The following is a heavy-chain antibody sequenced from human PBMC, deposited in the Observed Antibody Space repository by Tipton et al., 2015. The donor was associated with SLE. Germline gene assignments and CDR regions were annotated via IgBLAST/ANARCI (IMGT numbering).Heavy chain of an antibody. V-gene: IGHV4-61*02. J-gene: IGHJ4*02. CDR1: CVSLSDIKYF. CDR3: ARSGVY. CDR2: IFGSGST. Sequence: TLSLTCTISCVSLSDIKYFWTWLRQPAGKGLEWIGRIFGSGSTSSSRNTNSNPSLQSRLTISADASKNQFSLKLSSVTAADTALYYCARSGVYWGQGTLVTVSS. D-gene: IGHD1-26*01.